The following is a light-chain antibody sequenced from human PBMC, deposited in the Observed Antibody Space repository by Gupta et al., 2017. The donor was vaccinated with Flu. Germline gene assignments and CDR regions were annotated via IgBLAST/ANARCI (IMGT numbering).Light chain of an antibody. CDR2: EVT. J-gene: IGLJ3*02. CDR3: SSDTTSRTLV. Sequence: SALTQPASVSGSPGQSIAISCTGSNSDVGGYNVVSWYQQDPGKAPKLLIYEVTRRPAGVAVRFSGSKSGNTASLTIAVHQAEDAADYYYSSDTTSRTLVFGGGTKLTVL. CDR1: NSDVGGYNV. V-gene: IGLV2-14*01.